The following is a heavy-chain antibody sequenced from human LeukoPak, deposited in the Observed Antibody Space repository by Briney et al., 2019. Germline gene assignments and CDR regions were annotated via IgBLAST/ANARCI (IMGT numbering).Heavy chain of an antibody. V-gene: IGHV3-21*01. CDR3: ARGSDIGYYFDY. D-gene: IGHD2-15*01. Sequence: GGSLRLSCAASGFTFSTYNMFWVRHAPGKGLQWVSSIGSSSSYIYYADSVKGRFTISRDNAKNSLYLQMNSLRADDTAVYYCARGSDIGYYFDYWGQGTLVTVSS. CDR1: GFTFSTYN. CDR2: IGSSSSYI. J-gene: IGHJ4*02.